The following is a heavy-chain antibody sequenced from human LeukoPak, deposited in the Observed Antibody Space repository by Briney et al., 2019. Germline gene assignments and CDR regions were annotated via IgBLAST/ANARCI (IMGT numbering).Heavy chain of an antibody. D-gene: IGHD2-2*01. V-gene: IGHV4-38-2*02. CDR3: ARLILGYCSSTSCYQEGFFDY. J-gene: IGHJ4*02. Sequence: SETLSLTCTVSGYSISSGYYWSWIRQPPGKGLEWIGEINHSGSTNYNPSLKSRVTISVDTSKNQFSLKLSSVTAADTAVYYCARLILGYCSSTSCYQEGFFDYWGQGTLVTVSS. CDR1: GYSISSGYY. CDR2: INHSGST.